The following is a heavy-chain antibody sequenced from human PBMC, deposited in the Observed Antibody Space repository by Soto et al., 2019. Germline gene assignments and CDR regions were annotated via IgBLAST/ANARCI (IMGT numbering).Heavy chain of an antibody. CDR1: GGSISSGDYY. CDR3: ARGDDSSGYYLG. D-gene: IGHD3-22*01. J-gene: IGHJ4*02. CDR2: IYYSGST. V-gene: IGHV4-30-4*01. Sequence: QVQLQESGPGLVKPSQTLSLTCTVSGGSISSGDYYWSGIRQHPGKGLEWIGYIYYSGSTYYNPSLKSRVTISVDTSKNQFSLKLSSVTAADTAVYYCARGDDSSGYYLGWCQGTLVTVSS.